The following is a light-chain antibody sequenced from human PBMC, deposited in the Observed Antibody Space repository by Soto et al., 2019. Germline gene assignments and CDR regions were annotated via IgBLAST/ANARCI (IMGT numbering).Light chain of an antibody. J-gene: IGLJ3*02. V-gene: IGLV2-11*01. CDR1: SSDVGGYDY. Sequence: QSALTPPRSVSGSPGQSVPISCTGTSSDVGGYDYVSWYQQYPGKAPKIVIYDVIMRPSGVPARFSGSKSGNTASLTISGLQAEDDGDYYCWSYAGSSWVFGGGTKLTVL. CDR3: WSYAGSSWV. CDR2: DVI.